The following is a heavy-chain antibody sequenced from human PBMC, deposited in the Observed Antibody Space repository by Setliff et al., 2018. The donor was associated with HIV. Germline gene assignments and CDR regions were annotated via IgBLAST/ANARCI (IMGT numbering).Heavy chain of an antibody. CDR1: GFTFSTYS. CDR3: ARNTDVDSVYRPFHI. Sequence: GGSLRLSCVGSGFTFSTYSMSWVRQVPGKGLEWIAYIYPSYSTVHYGDSVKGRFTISTDNAKNSLYLQMNSLRAEDTAVYYCARNTDVDSVYRPFHIWGQGTMVTVSS. CDR2: IYPSYSTV. D-gene: IGHD1-26*01. V-gene: IGHV3-48*01. J-gene: IGHJ3*02.